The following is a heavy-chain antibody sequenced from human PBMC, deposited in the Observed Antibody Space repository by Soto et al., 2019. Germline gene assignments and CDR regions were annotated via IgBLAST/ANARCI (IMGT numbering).Heavy chain of an antibody. J-gene: IGHJ6*02. CDR1: GGTFSSYT. CDR3: ARDVRDYYYYYGMDV. CDR2: IIPILGIA. Sequence: QVQLVQSGAEVKKPGSSVKVSCKASGGTFSSYTISWVRQAPGQGLEWMGRIIPILGIANYAQKFQGRVTITADKSTSTAYMELSSLRSEDTAVYYCARDVRDYYYYYGMDVWGQGTTVTVSS. V-gene: IGHV1-69*08.